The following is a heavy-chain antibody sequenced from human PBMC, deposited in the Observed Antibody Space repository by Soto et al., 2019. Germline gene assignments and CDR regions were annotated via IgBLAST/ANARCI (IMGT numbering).Heavy chain of an antibody. CDR3: ARGWYSSSSSKSYSNGMDV. CDR2: IIPIFGTA. D-gene: IGHD6-6*01. J-gene: IGHJ6*02. V-gene: IGHV1-69*13. CDR1: GGTFSSYA. Sequence: SVKVSCKASGGTFSSYAISWVRQAPGQGLEWMGGIIPIFGTANYAHKFQGRVTITADESTSTAYMELSSLRSEDTAVYYCARGWYSSSSSKSYSNGMDVWAKGPRSPSP.